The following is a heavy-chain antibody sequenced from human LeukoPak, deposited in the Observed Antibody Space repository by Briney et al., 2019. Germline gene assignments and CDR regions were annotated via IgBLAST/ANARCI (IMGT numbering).Heavy chain of an antibody. V-gene: IGHV3-23*01. J-gene: IGHJ4*02. CDR3: AKGGKWDVTPFDY. CDR2: ISGGGGST. CDR1: GFTFTSYS. D-gene: IGHD1-26*01. Sequence: GGSLRLSCAASGFTFTSYSMNWVRQAPGKGLEWVSTISGGGGSTYYADSVRGRFTISRDNSKNTLYLQVNSLRAEDTAVYYCAKGGKWDVTPFDYWGQGTLVTVSS.